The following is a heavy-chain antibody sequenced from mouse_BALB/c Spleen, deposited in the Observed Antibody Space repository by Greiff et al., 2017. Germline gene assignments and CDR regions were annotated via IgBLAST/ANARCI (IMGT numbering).Heavy chain of an antibody. CDR2: IYPSDSYT. V-gene: IGHV1-69*02. CDR3: TRYVPYWYFDV. Sequence: QVQLQQSGAELVRPGASVKLSCKASGYTFTSYWINWVKQRPGQGLEWIGNIYPSDSYTNYNQKFKDKATLTVDKSSSTAYMQLSSPTSEDSAVYYCTRYVPYWYFDVWGAGTTVTVSS. CDR1: GYTFTSYW. J-gene: IGHJ1*01.